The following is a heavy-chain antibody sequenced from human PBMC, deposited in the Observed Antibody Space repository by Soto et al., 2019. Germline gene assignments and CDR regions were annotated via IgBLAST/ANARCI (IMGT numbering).Heavy chain of an antibody. CDR2: IWYDGSNK. CDR1: GFTFSSYG. Sequence: VGSLILSCAASGFTFSSYGMHWVRQAPGKGLEWVAVIWYDGSNKYYADSAKGRFTISRDNSKNTLYLQMNSLRAEDTAVYYCARDLFRSAGIAAAGTYYYYGMDVWGQGTTVTVSS. D-gene: IGHD6-13*01. J-gene: IGHJ6*02. CDR3: ARDLFRSAGIAAAGTYYYYGMDV. V-gene: IGHV3-33*01.